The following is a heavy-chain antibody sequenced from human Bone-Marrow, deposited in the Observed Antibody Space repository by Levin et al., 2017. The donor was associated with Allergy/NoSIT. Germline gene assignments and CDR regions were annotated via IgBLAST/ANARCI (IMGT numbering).Heavy chain of an antibody. V-gene: IGHV3-30-3*01. CDR2: ISYTGGNQ. Sequence: LSLTCEASGFTFNSYAMHWVRQAPGKGLEWLAFISYTGGNQYYADSVKGRFTISRDNSKNTMFLQMNSLSVEDTAVYFCARGLGLSTTELSYYYMDVWGKGTAVTVSS. D-gene: IGHD2-2*01. CDR1: GFTFNSYA. J-gene: IGHJ6*03. CDR3: ARGLGLSTTELSYYYMDV.